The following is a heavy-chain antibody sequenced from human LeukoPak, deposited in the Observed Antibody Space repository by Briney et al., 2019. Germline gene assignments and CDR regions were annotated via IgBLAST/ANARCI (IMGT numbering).Heavy chain of an antibody. CDR2: FSGSGGST. Sequence: PGGTLRLSCAASGFTFSSYGMSWVRQAPGKGLEWVSAFSGSGGSTYYADSVKGRFTISRDNSKNTLYLQMNSLRAEDTAVYYCAKDRLWFGELLESFDYWGQGTLVTVSS. D-gene: IGHD3-10*01. V-gene: IGHV3-23*01. J-gene: IGHJ4*02. CDR3: AKDRLWFGELLESFDY. CDR1: GFTFSSYG.